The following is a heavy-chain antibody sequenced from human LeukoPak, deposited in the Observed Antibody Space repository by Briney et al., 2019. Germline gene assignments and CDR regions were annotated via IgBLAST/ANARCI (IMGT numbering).Heavy chain of an antibody. CDR1: GDAINSSSYY. CDR2: IYYSGST. D-gene: IGHD3-3*01. J-gene: IGHJ6*04. CDR3: ATLALGQITIFGVIVPAMDI. Sequence: SETLSLTCTVSGDAINSSSYYWGWIRQSPGKGLEWIGSIYYSGSTYYNPFLKSRVTISIDTSKNQFSLKLSSVTAADTAVYYCATLALGQITIFGVIVPAMDIWGKGTTVTVSS. V-gene: IGHV4-39*01.